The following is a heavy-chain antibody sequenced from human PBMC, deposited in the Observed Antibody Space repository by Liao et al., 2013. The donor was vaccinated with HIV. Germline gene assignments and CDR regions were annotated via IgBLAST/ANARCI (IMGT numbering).Heavy chain of an antibody. Sequence: QVQLQQWGAGLLKPSETLSLTCGVYGGSFSPYYWSWIRQPPGKGLEWIGEINHSGSTNYNPSLKSRVTISVDTSKNLLFLKMTSVTAADTAVYYCARGEIRGYSRGRRPNFDYWDQGTLVTVSS. CDR2: INHSGST. CDR1: GGSFSPYY. V-gene: IGHV4-34*01. J-gene: IGHJ4*02. D-gene: IGHD5-18*01. CDR3: ARGEIRGYSRGRRPNFDY.